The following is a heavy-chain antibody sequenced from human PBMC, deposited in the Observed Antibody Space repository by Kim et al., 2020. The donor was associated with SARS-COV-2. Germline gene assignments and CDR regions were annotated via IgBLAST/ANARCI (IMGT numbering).Heavy chain of an antibody. J-gene: IGHJ6*02. CDR2: IYSGGSST. D-gene: IGHD6-19*01. V-gene: IGHV3-23*03. CDR3: AKDQGYSSGWYGAGYYYYYGMDV. Sequence: GGSLRLSCAASGFTFSSYAMSWVRQAPGKGLEWVSVIYSGGSSTYYADSVKGRFTISRDNSKNTLYLQMNSLRAEDTAVYYCAKDQGYSSGWYGAGYYYYYGMDVWGQGTTVTVSS. CDR1: GFTFSSYA.